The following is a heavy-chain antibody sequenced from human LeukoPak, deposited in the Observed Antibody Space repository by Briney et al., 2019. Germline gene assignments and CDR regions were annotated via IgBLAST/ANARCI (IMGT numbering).Heavy chain of an antibody. D-gene: IGHD1-26*01. CDR2: IIPIFGTA. CDR1: GGTFSSYA. CDR3: ARDPIGGSYEFDT. Sequence: GASVKVSCKASGGTFSSYAISWVRQAPGQGLEWMGGIIPIFGTANYAQKFQGRVTITADESTSTAYMELSSLRSEDTAVYYCARDPIGGSYEFDTWGQGTLVTVSP. V-gene: IGHV1-69*13. J-gene: IGHJ5*02.